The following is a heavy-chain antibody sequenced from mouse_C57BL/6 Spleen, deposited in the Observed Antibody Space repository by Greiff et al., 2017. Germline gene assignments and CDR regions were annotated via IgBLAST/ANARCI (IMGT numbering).Heavy chain of an antibody. Sequence: QVQLQQPGAELVMPGASVKLSCKASGYTFTSYWMHWVKQRPGQGLEWIGEIDPSDSYTNYNQKFKGKSTLTVDKSSSTAYMQLSSLTSEDSAVYYGARWSGSSSLFDYWGQGTTLTVSS. J-gene: IGHJ2*01. CDR3: ARWSGSSSLFDY. D-gene: IGHD1-1*01. CDR1: GYTFTSYW. V-gene: IGHV1-69*01. CDR2: IDPSDSYT.